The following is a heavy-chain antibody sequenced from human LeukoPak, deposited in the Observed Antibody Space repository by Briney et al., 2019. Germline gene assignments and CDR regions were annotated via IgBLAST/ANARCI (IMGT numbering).Heavy chain of an antibody. Sequence: PSETLSLTCAVSVYSISSGYYWGWIRQPPGKGLEWIGSIYHSGSTYYNPSLKSRVTISVDTSKNQFSLKLSSVTAADTAVYYCARCAANYYFDYWGQGTLVTVSS. J-gene: IGHJ4*02. CDR2: IYHSGST. CDR3: ARCAANYYFDY. V-gene: IGHV4-38-2*01. D-gene: IGHD2-15*01. CDR1: VYSISSGYY.